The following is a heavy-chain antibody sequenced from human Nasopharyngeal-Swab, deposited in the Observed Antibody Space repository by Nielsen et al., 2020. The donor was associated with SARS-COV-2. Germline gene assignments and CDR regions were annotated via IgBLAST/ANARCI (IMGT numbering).Heavy chain of an antibody. CDR2: ISYDGSNK. D-gene: IGHD2-15*01. CDR3: ARGGVVVVAATLYYYYGMDV. V-gene: IGHV3-30*03. J-gene: IGHJ6*02. Sequence: VRQAPGKGLEWVAVISYDGSNKYYADSVKGRFTISRDNSENTLYLQMNSLRAEDTAVYYCARGGVVVVAATLYYYYGMDVWGQGTTVTVSS.